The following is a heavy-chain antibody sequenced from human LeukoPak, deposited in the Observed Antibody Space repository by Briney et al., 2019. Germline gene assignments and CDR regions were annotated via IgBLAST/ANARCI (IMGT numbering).Heavy chain of an antibody. D-gene: IGHD2-8*02. Sequence: SETLSLTCAVYGGSFSGYYWSWIRQPPGKGLEWIGEINHSGSTNYNPSLKSRVTISVDTSKNQFSLKLSSVTAADTAVYYCARGRRLVLAVYAPSLNWFDPWGQGTLVTVSS. J-gene: IGHJ5*02. CDR1: GGSFSGYY. CDR3: ARGRRLVLAVYAPSLNWFDP. V-gene: IGHV4-34*01. CDR2: INHSGST.